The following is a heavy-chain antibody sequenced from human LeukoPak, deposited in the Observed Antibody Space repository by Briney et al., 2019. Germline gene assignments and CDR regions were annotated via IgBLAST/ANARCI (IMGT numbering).Heavy chain of an antibody. V-gene: IGHV3-74*01. CDR2: INADGSTT. CDR3: ARPETQYSSGLDGFDI. D-gene: IGHD6-19*01. Sequence: PGGSLRLSCAASGFSFSRYWMYWVRQAPGKGLVWVSRINADGSTTDYADSVQGRFTISRDDAKSTLYLQMNSLRTEDTAVYYCARPETQYSSGLDGFDIWGQGTMVTVSS. J-gene: IGHJ3*02. CDR1: GFSFSRYW.